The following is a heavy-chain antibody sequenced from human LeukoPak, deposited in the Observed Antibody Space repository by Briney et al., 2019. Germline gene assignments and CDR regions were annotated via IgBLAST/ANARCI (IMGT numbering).Heavy chain of an antibody. CDR2: INDNAGTST. CDR3: AKEGVQAPTDWYFGL. D-gene: IGHD1-26*01. V-gene: IGHV3-23*01. J-gene: IGHJ2*01. Sequence: GGSLRLSCAASGFTFNTYGMGWVRQAPGKGLEWVSGINDNAGTSTWYADSVKGRFIISRDNSKNTVYLQMNSLGVEDTAVYYCAKEGVQAPTDWYFGLWGRGTPVTVSS. CDR1: GFTFNTYG.